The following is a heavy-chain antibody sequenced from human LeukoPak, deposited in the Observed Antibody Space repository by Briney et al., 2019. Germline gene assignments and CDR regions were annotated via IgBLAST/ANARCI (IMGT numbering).Heavy chain of an antibody. CDR3: ARSIVGAADDAFDI. J-gene: IGHJ3*02. CDR2: IYPEDSDT. D-gene: IGHD1-26*01. Sequence: GESLKISCQGSGYNFPTYWIGWVREIPGRPLEWIWIIYPEDSDTRYGPSFQGQVTISADKSNVNAYLQWSSLKASDTAIYYCARSIVGAADDAFDIWGQGTVVTVSS. V-gene: IGHV5-51*01. CDR1: GYNFPTYW.